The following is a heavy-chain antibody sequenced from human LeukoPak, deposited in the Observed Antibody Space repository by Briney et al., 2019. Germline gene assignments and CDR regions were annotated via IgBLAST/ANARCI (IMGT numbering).Heavy chain of an antibody. CDR3: ARDVFDDTSYYYYYYMVV. Sequence: SETPSLSCAVHGGSFGAYYWSWIRRPPGKGLEWSGEINHSGSTNYNPSLKSRVTISVDTSERQFSLELTSVPAADTAVYYCARDVFDDTSYYYYYYMVVWGKGTTVTVPS. D-gene: IGHD2/OR15-2a*01. J-gene: IGHJ6*03. CDR1: GGSFGAYY. CDR2: INHSGST. V-gene: IGHV4-34*01.